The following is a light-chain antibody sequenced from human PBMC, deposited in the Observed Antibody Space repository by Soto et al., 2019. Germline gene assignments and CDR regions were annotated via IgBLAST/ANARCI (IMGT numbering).Light chain of an antibody. CDR3: SSYISRTFVV. J-gene: IGLJ2*01. V-gene: IGLV2-14*01. Sequence: QSALTQPASVSGSPGQSITISCTGTSGDVGGYNYVSWYQRHPGKAPKLIIYDVTNRPSGVSDRFSGFKSVNTASLTISGLRAEDEGDYYCSSYISRTFVVFGGGTKVTVL. CDR2: DVT. CDR1: SGDVGGYNY.